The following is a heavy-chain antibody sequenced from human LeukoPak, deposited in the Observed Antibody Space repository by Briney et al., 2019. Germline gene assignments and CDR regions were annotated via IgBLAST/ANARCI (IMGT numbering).Heavy chain of an antibody. CDR3: ASTVYSSSWYDFQL. D-gene: IGHD6-13*01. Sequence: GGSLRLSCAASGFTFSDHYMDWVRQAPGKGLEWVGRIKSKANSYTTEYAASVKGRFTISRDDSKNSLYLQMNSLKTEDTAVYYCASTVYSSSWYDFQLWGQGTLVTVSS. CDR1: GFTFSDHY. J-gene: IGHJ1*01. V-gene: IGHV3-72*01. CDR2: IKSKANSYTT.